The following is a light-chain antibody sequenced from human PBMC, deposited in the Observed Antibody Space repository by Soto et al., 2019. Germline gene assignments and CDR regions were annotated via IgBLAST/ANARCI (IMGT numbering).Light chain of an antibody. CDR3: QQWASSPRT. V-gene: IGKV3-20*01. CDR1: QYITNSQ. Sequence: IVLTQSPGTLSLSPGERATLFCRATQYITNSQLAWYQQKPGQAPRLLIFGAFNRATGIPDRFSGSGSGTDFTLTITRLEPEDFAVYYCQQWASSPRTFDRGTTVEIK. CDR2: GAF. J-gene: IGKJ1*01.